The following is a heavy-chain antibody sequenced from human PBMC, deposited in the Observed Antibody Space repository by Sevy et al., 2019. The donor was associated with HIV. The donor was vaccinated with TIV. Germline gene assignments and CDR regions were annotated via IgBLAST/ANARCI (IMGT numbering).Heavy chain of an antibody. CDR3: ARRTLYGDGGGIDY. CDR2: IYYSGST. J-gene: IGHJ4*02. V-gene: IGHV4-39*02. Sequence: SETLSLTCTVSGGSISSSSYYWGWIRQPPGKGLEWIGSIYYSGSTYYNPSLKSPVTISVDTSKNHFSLKLGSVTAANTAVYYCARRTLYGDGGGIDYWGQGTLVTVSS. D-gene: IGHD4-17*01. CDR1: GGSISSSSYY.